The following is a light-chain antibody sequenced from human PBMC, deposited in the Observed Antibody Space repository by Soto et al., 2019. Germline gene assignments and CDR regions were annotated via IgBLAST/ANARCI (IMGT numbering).Light chain of an antibody. CDR2: EVT. CDR3: SSYTNINTRACV. V-gene: IGLV2-14*01. J-gene: IGLJ1*01. Sequence: QSVLTQPASVSGSPGQSITISGTGTSGDIGSYNRVSWYQQHPGKAPKLIIYEVTDRPSGVSNRFSGSKSGNTASLTISGLQAEDEAEYYCSSYTNINTRACVFGTGTKV. CDR1: SGDIGSYNR.